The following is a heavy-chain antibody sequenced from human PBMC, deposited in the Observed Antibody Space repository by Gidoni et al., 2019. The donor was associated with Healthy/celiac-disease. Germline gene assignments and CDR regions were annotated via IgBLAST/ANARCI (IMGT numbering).Heavy chain of an antibody. CDR1: GFTFSSYS. V-gene: IGHV3-21*01. CDR3: ARDQFGEYYFDY. J-gene: IGHJ4*02. Sequence: EVQLVESGGGLVKPGGSLRLSCAASGFTFSSYSMNWVRQAPGKGLEWVSSISSSSSYIYYADSVKGRFTISRDNAKNSLYMQMNSLRAEDTAVYYCARDQFGEYYFDYWGQGTLVTVSS. CDR2: ISSSSSYI. D-gene: IGHD3-10*01.